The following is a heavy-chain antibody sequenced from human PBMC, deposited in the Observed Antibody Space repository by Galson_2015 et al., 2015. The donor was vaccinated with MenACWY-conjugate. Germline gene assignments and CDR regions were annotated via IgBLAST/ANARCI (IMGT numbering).Heavy chain of an antibody. CDR3: ARHPPGGRGLDV. Sequence: QSGAEVTKPGESLPISCKGSGYSFTHYWIGWVRQMPGKGLEWMGLFNPANSETRYSPSFQGQVTISADESISTAYLQWTSLKASDTAMYYCARHPPGGRGLDVWGRGTTVTVSS. J-gene: IGHJ6*02. V-gene: IGHV5-51*01. CDR1: GYSFTHYW. D-gene: IGHD1-26*01. CDR2: FNPANSET.